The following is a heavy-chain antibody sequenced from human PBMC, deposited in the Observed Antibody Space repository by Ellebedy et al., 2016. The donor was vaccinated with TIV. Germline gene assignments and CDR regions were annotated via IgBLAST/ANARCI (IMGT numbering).Heavy chain of an antibody. CDR3: ARHSKRGGD. CDR2: IYTGDSDT. D-gene: IGHD3-16*01. V-gene: IGHV5-51*01. J-gene: IGHJ4*02. Sequence: GGSLRLXXQASGYSFTNRWIAWVRQMPGRGLEWMGIIYTGDSDTRYSPSFQGHVTFSVDESINPAYLHWRSLKASDSAMYYCARHSKRGGDWGQGTLVTVSS. CDR1: GYSFTNRW.